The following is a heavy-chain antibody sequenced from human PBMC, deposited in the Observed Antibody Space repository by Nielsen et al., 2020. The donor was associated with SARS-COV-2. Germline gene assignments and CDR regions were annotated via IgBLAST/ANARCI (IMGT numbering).Heavy chain of an antibody. D-gene: IGHD3-3*01. CDR1: GGFISSYY. CDR2: IYYSGST. V-gene: IGHV4-59*08. J-gene: IGHJ4*02. CDR3: ARSAAYYDFWSGYSLDS. Sequence: SETLSLTCTVSGGFISSYYWSWIRQPPGKGLEWIGYIYYSGSTNYNPSLKGRVTISVDTSKNQFSLKLSSVTAADTAVYYCARSAAYYDFWSGYSLDSWGQGTLVTVSS.